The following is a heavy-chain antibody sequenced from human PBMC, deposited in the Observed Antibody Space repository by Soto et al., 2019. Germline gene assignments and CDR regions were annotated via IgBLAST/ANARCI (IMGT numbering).Heavy chain of an antibody. V-gene: IGHV4-4*02. Sequence: SETLSLTCAVSGGSISTSNWWSWVHQPPGKGLEWIGEVYRTGSTNYNPSLESRLTISVDKSKNQFSLKLTSVTAADTAVYYCAREKRLGASVIMFDYWGQGTLVTVS. J-gene: IGHJ4*02. D-gene: IGHD3-3*01. CDR1: GGSISTSNW. CDR2: VYRTGST. CDR3: AREKRLGASVIMFDY.